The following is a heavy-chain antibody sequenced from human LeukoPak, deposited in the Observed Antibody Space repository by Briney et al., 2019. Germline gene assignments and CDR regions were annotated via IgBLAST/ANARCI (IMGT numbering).Heavy chain of an antibody. V-gene: IGHV4-61*02. CDR2: IYTSGST. CDR1: GGSISSGSYY. D-gene: IGHD3-10*01. Sequence: SQTLSLTCTVSGGSISSGSYYWSWIRQPAGKGLEWIGRIYTSGSTNYNPSLKSRVTISVDTSKNQFSLKLSSVTAADSAVYYCARGRSHGSGSYLPDYGAQGTLVTVSS. J-gene: IGHJ4*02. CDR3: ARGRSHGSGSYLPDY.